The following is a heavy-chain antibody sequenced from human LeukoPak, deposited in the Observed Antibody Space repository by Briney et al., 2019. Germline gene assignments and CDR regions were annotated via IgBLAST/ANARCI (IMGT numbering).Heavy chain of an antibody. CDR1: EYTFTSYD. J-gene: IGHJ4*02. Sequence: GASVKVSCKAFEYTFTSYDINWVRQATGQGLEWMGWMNPNSGNTGHAQKFQGRVTMTRDTSISTAYMELSSLRSDDTAVYYCARSSVATSGGSFEYWGQGTQVSVSS. CDR2: MNPNSGNT. CDR3: ARSSVATSGGSFEY. D-gene: IGHD6-13*01. V-gene: IGHV1-8*01.